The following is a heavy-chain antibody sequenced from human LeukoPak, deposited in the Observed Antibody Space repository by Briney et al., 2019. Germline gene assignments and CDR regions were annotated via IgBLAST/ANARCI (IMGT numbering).Heavy chain of an antibody. CDR3: AKAPVTTCRGAYCYPFDY. V-gene: IGHV3-23*01. Sequence: GGSLRLSCAASGFTFDDYAMHWVRQASGKGLEWVSAISDSGNTYHADSVKGRFTISRDSSKNTLFLQMNRLRPEDAAVYYCAKAPVTTCRGAYCYPFDYWGQGTLVTVSS. CDR2: ISDSGNT. D-gene: IGHD2-21*01. J-gene: IGHJ4*02. CDR1: GFTFDDYA.